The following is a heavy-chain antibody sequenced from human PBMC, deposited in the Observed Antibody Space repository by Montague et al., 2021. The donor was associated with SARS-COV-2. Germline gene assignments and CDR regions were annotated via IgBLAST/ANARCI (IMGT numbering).Heavy chain of an antibody. CDR2: IHHGGST. CDR1: GGSFSTYS. Sequence: SETLSLTCAVHGGSFSTYSWNWIRQPPGKGLEWIGEIHHGGSTNYNPSLKSRVTISADTSKNQFSLKLTSVAAADTAAYYCARLGVVVVPTPILGVGPYYSYDYMDVWGKGTTVTVSS. J-gene: IGHJ6*03. V-gene: IGHV4-34*01. D-gene: IGHD2-15*01. CDR3: ARLGVVVVPTPILGVGPYYSYDYMDV.